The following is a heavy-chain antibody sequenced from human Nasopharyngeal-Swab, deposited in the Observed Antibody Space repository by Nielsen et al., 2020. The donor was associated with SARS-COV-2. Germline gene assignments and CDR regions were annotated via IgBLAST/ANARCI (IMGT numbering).Heavy chain of an antibody. Sequence: SETLSLTCTVSGGSISSYYWSWIRQPPGKGLEWIGYIYYSGSTNYNPSLKSRVTISVDTSKNQFSLKLGSVTAADTAVYYCARVVAVVAATWFDPWGQGTLVTVSS. CDR3: ARVVAVVAATWFDP. CDR1: GGSISSYY. J-gene: IGHJ5*02. D-gene: IGHD2-15*01. CDR2: IYYSGST. V-gene: IGHV4-59*01.